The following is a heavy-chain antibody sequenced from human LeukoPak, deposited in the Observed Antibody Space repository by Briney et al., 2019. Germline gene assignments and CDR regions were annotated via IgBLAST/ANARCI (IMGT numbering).Heavy chain of an antibody. Sequence: PGGSLRLSCAASGFIFGTYGMHWVRQAPGKGLEWVAVIWYDGSNKDYADSVKGRFTISRDNAKNSLYLQMNSLRAEDTAVYYCARDPSYGSGSVFDYWGQGTLVTVSS. D-gene: IGHD3-10*01. J-gene: IGHJ4*02. V-gene: IGHV3-33*01. CDR1: GFIFGTYG. CDR2: IWYDGSNK. CDR3: ARDPSYGSGSVFDY.